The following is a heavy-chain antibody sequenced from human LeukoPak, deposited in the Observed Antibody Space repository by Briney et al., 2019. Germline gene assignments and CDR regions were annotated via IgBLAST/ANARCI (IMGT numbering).Heavy chain of an antibody. CDR1: GYRFTNYW. CDR3: AMPYYYDSSGYYRLDY. V-gene: IGHV5-51*01. J-gene: IGHJ4*02. CDR2: IYPGDSDT. D-gene: IGHD3-22*01. Sequence: GESLEISFKGSGYRFTNYWIGWVRPMPGKGLEWMGIIYPGDSDTRYSPSFQDQVTISADKSISTAYLQWNSLKASDTAMYYCAMPYYYDSSGYYRLDYWGQGTLVTVSS.